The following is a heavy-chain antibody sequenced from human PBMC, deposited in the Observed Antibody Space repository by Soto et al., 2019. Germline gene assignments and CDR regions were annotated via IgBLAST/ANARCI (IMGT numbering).Heavy chain of an antibody. CDR2: IIPIFGTA. V-gene: IGHV1-69*13. Sequence: SVKVSCKASGGTFSSYAISWVRQAPGQGLEWMGGIIPIFGTANYAQKFQGRVTITADESTSTAYMELSSLRSEDTAVYYRARRNNHDGYNCAVWFDPWGQGTLVTVSS. CDR1: GGTFSSYA. D-gene: IGHD5-12*01. J-gene: IGHJ5*02. CDR3: ARRNNHDGYNCAVWFDP.